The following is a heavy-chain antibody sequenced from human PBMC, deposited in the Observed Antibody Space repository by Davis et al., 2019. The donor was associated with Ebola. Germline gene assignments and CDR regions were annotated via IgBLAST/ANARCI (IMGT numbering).Heavy chain of an antibody. D-gene: IGHD5/OR15-5a*01. CDR3: TRDKPISTRSTLRFDY. CDR2: SDSTGDTI. J-gene: IGHJ4*02. V-gene: IGHV3-48*04. CDR1: GFTFSSYG. Sequence: PGGSLRLSCAASGFTFSSYGMHWVRQAPGKGLEWLSYSDSTGDTIHYADSVKGRFTISRDNARNSLYLQLNSLRAEDTAVYYCTRDKPISTRSTLRFDYWGQGSLVIVSS.